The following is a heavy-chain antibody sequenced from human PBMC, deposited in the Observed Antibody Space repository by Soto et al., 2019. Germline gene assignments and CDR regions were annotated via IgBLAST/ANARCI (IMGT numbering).Heavy chain of an antibody. CDR3: ATTGDSLRGPPQQVYYYGRDV. Sequence: QVQLVQSGAEVKKPGSSVKVSCKASGGTFSSYAISWVRQAPGQGLEWMGGIIPIFGTANYAQKFQGRVTITADESTSTAYMELSSLRSEDTAVYYCATTGDSLRGPPQQVYYYGRDVWGKGTTVTVSS. D-gene: IGHD6-13*01. CDR1: GGTFSSYA. V-gene: IGHV1-69*01. J-gene: IGHJ6*04. CDR2: IIPIFGTA.